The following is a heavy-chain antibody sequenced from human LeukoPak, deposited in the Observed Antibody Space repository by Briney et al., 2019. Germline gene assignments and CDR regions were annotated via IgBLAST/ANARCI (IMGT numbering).Heavy chain of an antibody. Sequence: PSETLSLTCTVSGGSISSGDYYWSWIRQPPGKGLEWIGYIYYSGSTYYNPSLKSRVTISVDTSKNQFSLKLSSVTAADTAVYYCARALSPRKEYCSGGSCYRRQWFDYWGQGTLVTASS. CDR3: ARALSPRKEYCSGGSCYRRQWFDY. D-gene: IGHD2-15*01. CDR2: IYYSGST. CDR1: GGSISSGDYY. J-gene: IGHJ4*02. V-gene: IGHV4-30-4*08.